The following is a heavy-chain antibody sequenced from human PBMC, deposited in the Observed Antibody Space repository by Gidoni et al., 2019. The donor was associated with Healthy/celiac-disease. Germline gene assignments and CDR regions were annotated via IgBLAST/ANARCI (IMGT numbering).Heavy chain of an antibody. D-gene: IGHD4-4*01. CDR2: FAPEDGET. J-gene: IGHJ3*02. Sequence: QVQLVQSGAAAKKPGASVKVSCTVSGYTLTELSMHWVRQAPGKGLEWMGGFAPEDGETIYAQKFQGRVTMTEDTSTDTAYMELSSLRSEDTAVYYCATGAAHDYINLRDAFDIWGQGTMVTVSS. CDR1: GYTLTELS. CDR3: ATGAAHDYINLRDAFDI. V-gene: IGHV1-24*01.